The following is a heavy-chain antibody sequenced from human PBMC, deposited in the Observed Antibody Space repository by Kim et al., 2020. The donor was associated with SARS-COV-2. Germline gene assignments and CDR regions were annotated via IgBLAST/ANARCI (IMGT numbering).Heavy chain of an antibody. CDR3: AREARGDQTTKLGPTDY. CDR1: GFTFSSYS. D-gene: IGHD4-17*01. Sequence: GGSLRLSCAASGFTFSSYSMNWVRQAPGKGLEWVSSISSSSSYIYYADSVKGRFTISRDNAKNSLYLQMNSLRAEDTAVYYCAREARGDQTTKLGPTDYWGQGTLVTVSS. J-gene: IGHJ4*02. CDR2: ISSSSSYI. V-gene: IGHV3-21*04.